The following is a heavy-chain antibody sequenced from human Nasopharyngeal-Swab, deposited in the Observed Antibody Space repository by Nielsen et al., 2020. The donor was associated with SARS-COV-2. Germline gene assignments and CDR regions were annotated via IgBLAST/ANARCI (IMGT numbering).Heavy chain of an antibody. D-gene: IGHD2-15*01. V-gene: IGHV3-33*01. CDR3: AREAGYCSGGSCYSGPFDY. J-gene: IGHJ4*02. CDR2: IWYDGSNK. Sequence: IRQRHGKGLEWVAVIWYDGSNKYYADSVKGRFTISRDNSQNTLYLQMSSLRAEDTAVYYCAREAGYCSGGSCYSGPFDYWGQGTLVTVSS.